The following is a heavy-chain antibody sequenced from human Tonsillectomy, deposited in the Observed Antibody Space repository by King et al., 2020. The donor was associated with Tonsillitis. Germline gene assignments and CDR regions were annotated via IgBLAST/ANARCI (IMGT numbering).Heavy chain of an antibody. V-gene: IGHV3-49*05. CDR1: GFTFGDYA. Sequence: VQLVESGGGLVKPGRSLRLSCTASGFTFGDYAMSWLRQAPGKGLEWVGFTKSKPYGGAAEYAASVKGRFTISRDDSKSIAYLQMDSLKTEDTAVYYCARETFYYGSGYFDSWGQGTLVTVSS. D-gene: IGHD3-10*01. J-gene: IGHJ4*02. CDR3: ARETFYYGSGYFDS. CDR2: TKSKPYGGAA.